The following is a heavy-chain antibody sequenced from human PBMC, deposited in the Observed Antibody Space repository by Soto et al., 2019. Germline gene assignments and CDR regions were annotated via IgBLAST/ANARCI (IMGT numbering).Heavy chain of an antibody. CDR1: EFTFSNYE. V-gene: IGHV3-48*03. Sequence: GGSLRLSCVGSEFTFSNYEMNWVRQAPGKGLEWVSYISYTGSTIYYADSVRGRFTISRDNSKNTLYLQMNSLRAEDTAVYYCAKGPELPHGMDVWGQGTTVTVSS. D-gene: IGHD1-7*01. J-gene: IGHJ6*02. CDR2: ISYTGSTI. CDR3: AKGPELPHGMDV.